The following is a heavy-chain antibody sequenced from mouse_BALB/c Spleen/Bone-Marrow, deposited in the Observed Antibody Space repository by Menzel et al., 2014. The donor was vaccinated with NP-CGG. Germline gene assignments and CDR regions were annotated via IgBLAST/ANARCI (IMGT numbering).Heavy chain of an antibody. J-gene: IGHJ4*01. CDR1: GFSLTSSG. V-gene: IGHV2-2*02. Sequence: QVQLQQPGPGLVQPSQSLSITCTVSGFSLTSSGVHWVRQSPGKGLEWLGVIWSGGSTDYNAAFISSLSISKDNSKSQVFLKMNSLQANDTAIYYCARTYYYGMDYWGQGTSVTDSS. CDR2: IWSGGST. CDR3: ARTYYYGMDY.